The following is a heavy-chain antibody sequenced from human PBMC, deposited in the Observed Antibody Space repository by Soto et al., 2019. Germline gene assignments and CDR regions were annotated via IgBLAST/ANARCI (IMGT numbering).Heavy chain of an antibody. Sequence: VQLLESGGGLVQPGGSLRLSCAASGFTFSSYAMSWVRQAPGKGLEWVSAISGSGGSTYYADSVKGRFTISRDNSKNTLYLQMNSLRAEDTAVYYCAKDIGPNYYDSSGYYLDAFDIWGQGTMVTVSS. D-gene: IGHD3-22*01. CDR2: ISGSGGST. CDR1: GFTFSSYA. V-gene: IGHV3-23*01. CDR3: AKDIGPNYYDSSGYYLDAFDI. J-gene: IGHJ3*02.